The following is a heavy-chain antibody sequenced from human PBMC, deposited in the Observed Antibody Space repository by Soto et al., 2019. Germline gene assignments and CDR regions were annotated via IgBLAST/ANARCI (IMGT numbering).Heavy chain of an antibody. J-gene: IGHJ4*02. CDR2: INAGYGNT. CDR1: GYTFRSYA. CDR3: ARDTGDGTFDF. V-gene: IGHV1-3*01. Sequence: QVHLVQSGAEVRKPGASVKVSCKASGYTFRSYAMHWGRQAPGQRLEWMGWINAGYGNTTSPQKFQDRVTISRGTSASTAYMELTSLRSEDTAVYYCARDTGDGTFDFWGQGTLVTVSS. D-gene: IGHD7-27*01.